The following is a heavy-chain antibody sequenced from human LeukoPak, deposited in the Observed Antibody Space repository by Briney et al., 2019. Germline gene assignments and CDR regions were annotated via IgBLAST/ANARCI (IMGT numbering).Heavy chain of an antibody. J-gene: IGHJ4*02. D-gene: IGHD3-3*01. Sequence: HAGGSLRLSCAASGFTFSTFAMNWVRQAPGKGLEWVPTISDAAGTTYYADSVRGRFTISRDNSKNTLYLQMNSLRAEDTAVYYCAKGEFWSAYYNWGQGTLVTVSS. CDR1: GFTFSTFA. V-gene: IGHV3-23*01. CDR2: ISDAAGTT. CDR3: AKGEFWSAYYN.